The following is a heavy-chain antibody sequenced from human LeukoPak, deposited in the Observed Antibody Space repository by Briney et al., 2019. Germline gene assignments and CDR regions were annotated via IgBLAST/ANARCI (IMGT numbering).Heavy chain of an antibody. CDR2: IRHDGSIK. Sequence: GGSLRLSCAASGCMFSNYAMHWVRQAPGQGLDWVGVIRHDGSIKYYGDSVKGRFTTPRDNSMNTLYLQLNSLRTEDTAVYYGGRGHCSGDCYHPLYYWGQGRLVTVSS. CDR3: GRGHCSGDCYHPLYY. D-gene: IGHD2-21*02. V-gene: IGHV3-30*02. CDR1: GCMFSNYA. J-gene: IGHJ4*01.